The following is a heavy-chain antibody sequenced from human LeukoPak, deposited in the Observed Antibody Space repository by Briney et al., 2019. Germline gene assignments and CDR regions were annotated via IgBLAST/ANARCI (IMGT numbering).Heavy chain of an antibody. CDR3: AKDQGGCSSTSCYARGVDDS. CDR1: ALTFSSYA. Sequence: GGLLRLSCAAYALTFSSYAMRWVRLAPGKGLEWVSAISGSGGSTYYADSVKGRFTISRDNSKNTLYLQMNSLRAEDTAVYYCAKDQGGCSSTSCYARGVDDSWGQGTLVTVSS. J-gene: IGHJ4*02. D-gene: IGHD2-2*01. CDR2: ISGSGGST. V-gene: IGHV3-23*01.